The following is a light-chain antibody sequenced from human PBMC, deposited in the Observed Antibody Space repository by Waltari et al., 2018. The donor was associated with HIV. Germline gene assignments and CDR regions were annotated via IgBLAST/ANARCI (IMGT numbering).Light chain of an antibody. CDR1: ISDVVGYNY. CDR3: SAYAGSNNWV. V-gene: IGLV2-8*01. J-gene: IGLJ3*02. CDR2: EAT. Sequence: LTQPPSASGSPGQSVTISCSGTISDVVGYNYVSWYQQYPGKAPKLMIYEATKRPSGVPDRFSGSKSDNTASLTVSGLQAEDEADYYCSAYAGSNNWVFGGGTKLTVL.